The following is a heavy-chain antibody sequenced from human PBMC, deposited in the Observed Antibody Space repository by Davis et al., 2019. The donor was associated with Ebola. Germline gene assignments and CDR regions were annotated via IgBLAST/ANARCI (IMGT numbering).Heavy chain of an antibody. J-gene: IGHJ4*02. CDR1: GFTFSSYA. CDR2: INSDGSST. CDR3: ARDRYGIFGVVS. V-gene: IGHV3-74*01. Sequence: HTGGSLRLSCAASGFTFSSYAMSWVRQAPGKGLVWVSRINSDGSSTSYADSVKGRFTISRDNAKNTLYLQMNSLRAEDTAVYYCARDRYGIFGVVSWGQGTLVTVSS. D-gene: IGHD3-3*01.